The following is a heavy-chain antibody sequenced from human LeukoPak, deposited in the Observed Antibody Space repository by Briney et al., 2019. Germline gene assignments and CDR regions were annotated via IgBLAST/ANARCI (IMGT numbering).Heavy chain of an antibody. CDR3: ARGGFGQYYYDSSGYYFDY. CDR1: GYTFTGYY. CDR2: INPNSGGT. D-gene: IGHD3-22*01. J-gene: IGHJ4*02. V-gene: IGHV1-2*04. Sequence: ASVKVSCKASGYTFTGYYMHWVRQAPGQGLEWMGWINPNSGGTNYAQKFQGWVTMTRDTSISTAYMELSRLRSDDTAVYYCARGGFGQYYYDSSGYYFDYWGQGTLVTVSS.